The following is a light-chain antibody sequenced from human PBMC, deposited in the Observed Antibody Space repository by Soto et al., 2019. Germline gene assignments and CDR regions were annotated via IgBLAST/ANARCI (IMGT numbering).Light chain of an antibody. CDR2: GAS. Sequence: EIVGGQSPSTRALSPGEGSTLSCGASQSVSNNYLAWYQQKPGQAPSLRIYGASNRATGIPDRFSGSGSGTDFTLTISRMEPEDFAVYYCQQYGSSGTFGQGTKWIS. V-gene: IGKV3-20*01. J-gene: IGKJ1*01. CDR1: QSVSNNY. CDR3: QQYGSSGT.